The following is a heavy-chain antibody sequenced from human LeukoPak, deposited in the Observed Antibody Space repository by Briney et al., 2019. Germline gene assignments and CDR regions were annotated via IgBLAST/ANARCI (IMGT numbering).Heavy chain of an antibody. Sequence: ASVNVSFTASGYTFTSYAMHWVRQAPGQRLEWMGRINAGNGNTKYSQKFQGRVTITRDTSASTAYMELSSLRSEDTAVYYCARGDHPGSYYYGMDVWGQGTTVTVSS. V-gene: IGHV1-3*01. CDR1: GYTFTSYA. D-gene: IGHD2-21*02. CDR2: INAGNGNT. CDR3: ARGDHPGSYYYGMDV. J-gene: IGHJ6*02.